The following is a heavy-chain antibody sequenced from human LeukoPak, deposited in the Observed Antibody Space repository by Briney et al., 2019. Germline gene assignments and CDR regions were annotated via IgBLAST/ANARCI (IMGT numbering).Heavy chain of an antibody. CDR1: GYTFTSYG. V-gene: IGHV1-18*01. Sequence: ASVKVSCKASGYTFTSYGISWVRQAPGQGLEWMGWISAYNGNTNYAQKLQGRVTMTTDTSTSTAYMELRSLRSDDTAVYYCARGFFDCYDSSGRRYNWFDPWGQGTLVTVSS. CDR3: ARGFFDCYDSSGRRYNWFDP. CDR2: ISAYNGNT. D-gene: IGHD3-22*01. J-gene: IGHJ5*02.